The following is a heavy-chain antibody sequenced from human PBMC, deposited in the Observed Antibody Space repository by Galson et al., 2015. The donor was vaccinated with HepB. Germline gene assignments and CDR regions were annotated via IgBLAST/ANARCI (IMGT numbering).Heavy chain of an antibody. CDR2: IYHSGST. CDR1: GYSISSGYY. V-gene: IGHV4-38-2*02. J-gene: IGHJ6*02. Sequence: ETLSLTCTVSGYSISSGYYWGWIRQPPGKGLEWIGSIYHSGSTYYNPSLKSRVTISVDTSKNQFSLKLSSVTAADTAVYYCARVAGTHTTSYYGMDVWGQGTTVTVSS. CDR3: ARVAGTHTTSYYGMDV. D-gene: IGHD6-19*01.